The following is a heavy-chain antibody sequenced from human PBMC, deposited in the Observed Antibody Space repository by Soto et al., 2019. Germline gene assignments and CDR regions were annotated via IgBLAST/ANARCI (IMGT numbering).Heavy chain of an antibody. Sequence: QVQLQQSGPGLVKPSETLSLTCSVSSGPTSSHNWGWIRQTPGRRLEWIGYVYSTGGTSYNPSLNSRVTISADTSTNHISLTLTSVTAADTPVYYCVRQGIGNLHGLVDVWGQGTTVRVSS. CDR1: SGPTSSHN. D-gene: IGHD1-1*01. V-gene: IGHV4-59*08. J-gene: IGHJ6*02. CDR2: VYSTGGT. CDR3: VRQGIGNLHGLVDV.